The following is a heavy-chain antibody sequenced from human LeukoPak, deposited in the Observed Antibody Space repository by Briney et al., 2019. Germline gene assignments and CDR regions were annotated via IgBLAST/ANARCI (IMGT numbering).Heavy chain of an antibody. J-gene: IGHJ6*02. D-gene: IGHD5-18*01. V-gene: IGHV3-53*01. Sequence: GGSLRLSCAASGFTVSSNYMSWVRQAPGKGLEWVSVSYSGGTTFYADSVEGRFTISRDNSKDPLYLQMNSLTAADTAVYYCARVESGYSYGPHAYGMDVWGQGTTVTVSS. CDR3: ARVESGYSYGPHAYGMDV. CDR1: GFTVSSNY. CDR2: SYSGGTT.